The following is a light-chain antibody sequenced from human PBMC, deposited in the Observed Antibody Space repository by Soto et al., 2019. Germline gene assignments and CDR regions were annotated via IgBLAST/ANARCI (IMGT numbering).Light chain of an antibody. V-gene: IGLV2-14*01. CDR1: SSDVGGYNY. J-gene: IGLJ1*01. CDR2: EVS. Sequence: QSVLTQPASVSGSPGQSITISCTGTSSDVGGYNYVSWYQQHPGKAPKLMIYEVSNRPSGVSNRFSGSKSGNTASLTISGLQAEDGADYYCSSYTSSSTPYVFGTGTKVTAL. CDR3: SSYTSSSTPYV.